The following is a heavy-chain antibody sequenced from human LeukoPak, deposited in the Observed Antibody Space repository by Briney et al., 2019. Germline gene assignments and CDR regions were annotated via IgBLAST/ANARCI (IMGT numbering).Heavy chain of an antibody. J-gene: IGHJ4*02. CDR1: GFTFSPYW. CDR2: IRGKTDGGTT. V-gene: IGHV3-15*01. Sequence: PGGSLRLSCVASGFTFSPYWLSCVRQAPGKGLEWVVHIRGKTDGGTTDYAAPVRGRFTISKDDSENTLYLQMNSLKTEDMGVYYCTTDGPASGWRGGSCDFWGQGTLVTVSS. D-gene: IGHD6-19*01. CDR3: TTDGPASGWRGGSCDF.